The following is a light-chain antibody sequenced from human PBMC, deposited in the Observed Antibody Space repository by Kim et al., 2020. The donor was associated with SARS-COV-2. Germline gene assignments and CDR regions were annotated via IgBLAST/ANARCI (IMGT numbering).Light chain of an antibody. J-gene: IGLJ3*02. CDR2: CDK. CDR1: RSNIGDNY. Sequence: QSVVTQLPSASGTPGQRVTISCSGSRSNIGDNYVYWYQQFPGTAPKVLIYCDKERPSGVPDRFSGSKSGTSASLVISGLRSEDEADYYCGAWDDSLSSPVFGGGTKVTVL. V-gene: IGLV1-47*02. CDR3: GAWDDSLSSPV.